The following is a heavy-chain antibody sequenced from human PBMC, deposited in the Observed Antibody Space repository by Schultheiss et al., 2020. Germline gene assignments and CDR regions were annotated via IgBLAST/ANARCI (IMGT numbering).Heavy chain of an antibody. D-gene: IGHD2-2*02. Sequence: GGSLRLSCVVSGFTFSFYAMSWVRQAPGKGLEYVSAISSNGGSTYYANSVKGRFTISRDNAKNSLYLQMNSLRAEDTAVYYCARDYQPLLYEPYYFDYWGQGTLVTVSS. CDR3: ARDYQPLLYEPYYFDY. CDR1: GFTFSFYA. J-gene: IGHJ4*02. CDR2: ISSNGGST. V-gene: IGHV3-64*01.